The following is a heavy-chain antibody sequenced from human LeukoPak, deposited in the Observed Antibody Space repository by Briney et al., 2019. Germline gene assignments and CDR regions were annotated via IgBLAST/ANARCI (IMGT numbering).Heavy chain of an antibody. CDR3: ARSQGLYGAADY. Sequence: GESLKISCKGSGYSFTSYWIGWVRQMPGKGLEWTGIIYPGDSDTRYSPSFQGQVTISADKSINTAYLQWSGLQASDNAIYLCARSQGLYGAADYWGQGTLV. V-gene: IGHV5-51*01. J-gene: IGHJ4*02. D-gene: IGHD2-2*02. CDR2: IYPGDSDT. CDR1: GYSFTSYW.